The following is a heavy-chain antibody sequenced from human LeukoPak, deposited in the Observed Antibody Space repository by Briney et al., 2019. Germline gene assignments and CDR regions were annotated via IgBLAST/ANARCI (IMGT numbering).Heavy chain of an antibody. CDR3: ARSSGWLVHY. V-gene: IGHV3-7*01. Sequence: GGSLRLSCAASGFTSSSYWMTWVRQAPGKGLEWVATIKQDGSESYYVDSVKGRFTTSRDNAKNSLYLQMNSLRAEDTAVYYCARSSGWLVHYWGQGTLVTVSS. CDR1: GFTSSSYW. J-gene: IGHJ4*02. D-gene: IGHD6-19*01. CDR2: IKQDGSES.